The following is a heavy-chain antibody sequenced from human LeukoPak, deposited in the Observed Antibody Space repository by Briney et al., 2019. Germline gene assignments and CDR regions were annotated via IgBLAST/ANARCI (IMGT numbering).Heavy chain of an antibody. J-gene: IGHJ4*02. D-gene: IGHD4-17*01. CDR3: ANSIDFDYGDYYFDY. V-gene: IGHV4-4*07. CDR2: IYTSGST. Sequence: SETLSLTCILSGGSISSYSWSWIRQSAGKGLEWIGRIYTSGSTNYNPSLKSRVTISLDTSKNQFSLKLSSVTAADTAVYYCANSIDFDYGDYYFDYWGQGALVTISS. CDR1: GGSISSYS.